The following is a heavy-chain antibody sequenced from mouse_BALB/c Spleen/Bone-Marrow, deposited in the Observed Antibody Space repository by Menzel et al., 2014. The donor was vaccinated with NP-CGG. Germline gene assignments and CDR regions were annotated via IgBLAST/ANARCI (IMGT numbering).Heavy chain of an antibody. CDR2: IAPGSGST. V-gene: IGHV1S41*01. Sequence: DLVKPGASVKLSCKASGYTFTSYWINWIKQRPGQGLEWIGRIAPGSGSTYYNEMFKGKATLTVDTSSSTAYIQLSSLSSEDVSVYFCARFPIYYGNYGAMDYWGQGTSVTVSS. D-gene: IGHD2-1*01. CDR1: GYTFTSYW. J-gene: IGHJ4*01. CDR3: ARFPIYYGNYGAMDY.